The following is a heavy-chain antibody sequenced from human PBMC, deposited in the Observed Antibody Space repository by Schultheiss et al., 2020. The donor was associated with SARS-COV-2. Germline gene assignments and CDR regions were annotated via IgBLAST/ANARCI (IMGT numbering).Heavy chain of an antibody. Sequence: GGSLRLSCAASGFTFSSYAMSWVRQAPGKGLEWVSAISGSGGSTYYADSVKGRFIVSRDNAKNSLDLQMNSLRVDDTAVYYCVKEGEEMGTSWGQGTLVTVSS. CDR3: VKEGEEMGTS. V-gene: IGHV3-23*01. CDR2: ISGSGGST. CDR1: GFTFSSYA. J-gene: IGHJ4*02. D-gene: IGHD5-24*01.